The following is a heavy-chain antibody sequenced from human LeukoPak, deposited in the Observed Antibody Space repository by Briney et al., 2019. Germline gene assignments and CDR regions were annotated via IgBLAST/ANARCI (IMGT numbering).Heavy chain of an antibody. CDR1: GYTFTSYY. J-gene: IGHJ4*02. Sequence: ASVKVPCKASGYTFTSYYMHWVRQAPGQGLEWMGIINPSGGSTSYAQKFQGRVTMTRDTSTSTVYMELSSLRSEDTAVYYCASRATAQGYYFDYWGQGTLVTVSS. CDR2: INPSGGST. CDR3: ASRATAQGYYFDY. D-gene: IGHD5-24*01. V-gene: IGHV1-46*01.